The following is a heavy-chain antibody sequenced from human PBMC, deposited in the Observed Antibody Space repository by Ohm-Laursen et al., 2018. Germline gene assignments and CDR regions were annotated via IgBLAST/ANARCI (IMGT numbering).Heavy chain of an antibody. CDR1: GFTFSSYW. J-gene: IGHJ4*02. CDR3: ATGYSSGWYPGGVDY. V-gene: IGHV3-74*01. Sequence: SLRLSCSASGFTFSSYWMHWVRQAPGKGLVWVSRINSDGSSTSYADSVKGRFTISRDNAKNTLYLQMNSLRAEDTAVYYCATGYSSGWYPGGVDYWGQGTLVTVSS. D-gene: IGHD6-19*01. CDR2: INSDGSST.